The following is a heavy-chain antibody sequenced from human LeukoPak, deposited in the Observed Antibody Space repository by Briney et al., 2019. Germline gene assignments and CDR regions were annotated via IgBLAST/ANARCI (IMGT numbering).Heavy chain of an antibody. V-gene: IGHV4-4*07. CDR1: GYSLSSGYY. CDR3: ARENWRSKSIDFDS. D-gene: IGHD6-6*01. J-gene: IGHJ4*02. Sequence: SETLSLTCTVSGYSLSSGYYWTWVRQPAGKGLGGVGRIYSSGSTNFNPSLKSRVTMSVDTSKNQFSLRLSSVTAADTAAYFCARENWRSKSIDFDSWGQGTLVTVSS. CDR2: IYSSGST.